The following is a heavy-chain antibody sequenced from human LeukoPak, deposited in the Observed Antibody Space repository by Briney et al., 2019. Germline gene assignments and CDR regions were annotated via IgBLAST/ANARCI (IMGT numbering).Heavy chain of an antibody. D-gene: IGHD1-26*01. Sequence: GRSLRLSCAASGFTFSTYGMHWVRQAPGKGLEWVAVVSHDGSNKYYADSVKGRFTISRDNSKNTLYLQMNSLRAEDTAVYYCARVGSGSYPVIYYFGYWGQGTLVTVSS. CDR2: VSHDGSNK. CDR3: ARVGSGSYPVIYYFGY. V-gene: IGHV3-30*03. CDR1: GFTFSTYG. J-gene: IGHJ4*02.